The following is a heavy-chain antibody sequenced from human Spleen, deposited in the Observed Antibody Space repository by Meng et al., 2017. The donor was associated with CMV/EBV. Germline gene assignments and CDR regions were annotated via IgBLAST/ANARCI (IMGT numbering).Heavy chain of an antibody. CDR3: SRVAPFAIALDH. CDR2: ISSTGDTV. D-gene: IGHD2-15*01. J-gene: IGHJ4*02. V-gene: IGHV3-48*03. Sequence: GESLKISCAASGFNFNNYEMYWVRQAPGKGLEWVSYISSTGDTVYYGDSVEGRFTTYRDNAKKSLFLQMNSLRVEDTATYYCSRVAPFAIALDHWGQGTLVTVSS. CDR1: GFNFNNYE.